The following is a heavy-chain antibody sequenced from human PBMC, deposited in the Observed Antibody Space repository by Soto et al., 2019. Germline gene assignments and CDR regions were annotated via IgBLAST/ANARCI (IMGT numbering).Heavy chain of an antibody. CDR2: IHSSSRYI. CDR3: ARGSQNFWMREDAFDI. Sequence: EVQLVESGGGQVKPGGSLRLSCAASGFSFSTYSMNWVRQAPGKGLEWVSSIHSSSRYIYYADSVKGRFTISRDNAKNSLFLQMSSPRAEDTAVYYCARGSQNFWMREDAFDIWGQGTMVSVSS. D-gene: IGHD3-3*01. CDR1: GFSFSTYS. J-gene: IGHJ3*02. V-gene: IGHV3-21*01.